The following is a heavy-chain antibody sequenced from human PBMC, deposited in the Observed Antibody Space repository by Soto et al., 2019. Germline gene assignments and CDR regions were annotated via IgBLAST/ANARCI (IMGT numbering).Heavy chain of an antibody. CDR2: ISSSSTTI. D-gene: IGHD1-1*01. V-gene: IGHV3-48*01. Sequence: EVQLVESGGGLVQPGRSLRLSCAASGFTFSNFGINWVRQAPGKGLEWVSHISSSSTTIYYAESVKGRFTISRDNAKNSLYLQMSSLRGEDTAVYSCATSFITTIGTTAWGQGTLVTVSS. J-gene: IGHJ4*02. CDR3: ATSFITTIGTTA. CDR1: GFTFSNFG.